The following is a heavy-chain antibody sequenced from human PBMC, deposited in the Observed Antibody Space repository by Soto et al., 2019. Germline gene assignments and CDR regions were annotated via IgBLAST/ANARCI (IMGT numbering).Heavy chain of an antibody. CDR1: GFTFINYS. Sequence: PGGSLRLSWAASGFTFINYSINCVRQAPGKGLEWVSYISRSSSTIYYADSVKGRFTISRDNAQSSLYLLMNSLRDEDTAVYYCARAGTGSGSYYYYFYGMDVWGQGTTVTVSS. CDR3: ARAGTGSGSYYYYFYGMDV. J-gene: IGHJ6*02. V-gene: IGHV3-48*02. D-gene: IGHD3-10*01. CDR2: ISRSSSTI.